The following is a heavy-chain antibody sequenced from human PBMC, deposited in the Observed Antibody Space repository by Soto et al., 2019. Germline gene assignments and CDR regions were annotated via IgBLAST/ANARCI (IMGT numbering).Heavy chain of an antibody. D-gene: IGHD5-18*01. Sequence: SETLSLTCAVSGGSISSGGYSWSWIRQPPGKGLEWIGYIYHSGSTYYNPSLKSRVTISVDRSKNQFSLKLSSVTAADTAVYYGARSLDVDTAMVTLGNWFDPWGQGTLVTVSS. CDR2: IYHSGST. CDR3: ARSLDVDTAMVTLGNWFDP. CDR1: GGSISSGGYS. J-gene: IGHJ5*02. V-gene: IGHV4-30-2*01.